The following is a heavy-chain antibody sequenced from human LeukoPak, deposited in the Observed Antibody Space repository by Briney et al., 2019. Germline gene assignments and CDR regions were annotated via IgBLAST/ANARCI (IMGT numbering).Heavy chain of an antibody. V-gene: IGHV3-7*01. CDR3: ARAERYFDWLPVGRYGMDV. J-gene: IGHJ6*02. CDR2: IKQDGSEK. CDR1: GFTFSSYW. D-gene: IGHD3-9*01. Sequence: GGSLRLSCAASGFTFSSYWMSWVRPAPGKGLEWVANIKQDGSEKYYVDSVKGRFTISRDNAKNSLYLQMNSLRAEDTAVYYCARAERYFDWLPVGRYGMDVWGQGTTVTVSS.